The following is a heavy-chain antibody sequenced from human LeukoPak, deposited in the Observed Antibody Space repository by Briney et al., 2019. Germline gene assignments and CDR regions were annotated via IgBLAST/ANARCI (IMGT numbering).Heavy chain of an antibody. Sequence: GGSLRLSCAAAGFTSSNYWMNWVRQAPGKSLEWVSSISSGSSYIYYADSVKGRFTISRDNAKDSLYLQMNSLRADDTAVYYCARSSGGFDYWGQGTLVTVSS. CDR2: ISSGSSYI. V-gene: IGHV3-21*01. CDR1: GFTSSNYW. D-gene: IGHD2-15*01. CDR3: ARSSGGFDY. J-gene: IGHJ4*02.